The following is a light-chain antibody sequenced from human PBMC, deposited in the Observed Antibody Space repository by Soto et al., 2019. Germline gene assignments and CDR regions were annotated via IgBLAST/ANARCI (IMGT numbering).Light chain of an antibody. J-gene: IGKJ4*01. CDR2: DAS. V-gene: IGKV1-33*01. Sequence: DIPMTQSPSSLSASVGDRVTITCQASQDISNYLNWYQQKPGKAPKLLIYDASKLEVGVSSRFXXXXXXXXXXXXXXSLQPEDIATYYCQQFGHLLTIGGGTKVEIK. CDR3: QQFGHLLT. CDR1: QDISNY.